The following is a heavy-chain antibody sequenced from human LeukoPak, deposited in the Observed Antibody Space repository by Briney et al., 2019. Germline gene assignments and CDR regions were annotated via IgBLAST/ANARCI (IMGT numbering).Heavy chain of an antibody. CDR1: GYTFTNYY. CDR2: INPSSGGT. D-gene: IGHD1-1*01. V-gene: IGHV1-2*02. CDR3: ARAPQLDRRRRNHYYYYYMDV. Sequence: ASVKVSCKTSGYTFTNYYMHWVRQAPGQGLEWMGWINPSSGGTNYAQRFQGRVTMTRNTSISTAYMELSSLRSEDTAVYYCARAPQLDRRRRNHYYYYYMDVWGKGTTVTISS. J-gene: IGHJ6*03.